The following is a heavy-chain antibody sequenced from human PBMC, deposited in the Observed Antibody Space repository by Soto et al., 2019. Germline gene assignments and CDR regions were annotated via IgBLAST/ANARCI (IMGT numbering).Heavy chain of an antibody. CDR3: SIASRITMVRGVIPYYYGMDV. D-gene: IGHD3-10*01. Sequence: GGSLRLSCAASGFTFSSYGMHWVRQAPGKGLEWVAVIWYDGSNKYYADSVKGQFTISRDNSKNMLYLQMNSLRAEDTALYYCSIASRITMVRGVIPYYYGMDVWGQGTTVTVSS. CDR2: IWYDGSNK. J-gene: IGHJ6*02. CDR1: GFTFSSYG. V-gene: IGHV3-33*01.